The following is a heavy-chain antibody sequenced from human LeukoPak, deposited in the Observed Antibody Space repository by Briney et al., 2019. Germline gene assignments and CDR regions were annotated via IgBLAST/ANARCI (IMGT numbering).Heavy chain of an antibody. CDR1: GFTFSSYA. Sequence: GRSLRLSCAAPGFTFSSYAMQWVRQAPGKGLEWVAVISYDGSNKYYADSVKGRSTISRDNSKNTLYLQMNSLRADDTAVYYCAKRVGSVPTVTTPFYSACWGQGTLLTVSS. J-gene: IGHJ4*02. D-gene: IGHD4-11*01. CDR2: ISYDGSNK. CDR3: AKRVGSVPTVTTPFYSAC. V-gene: IGHV3-30*04.